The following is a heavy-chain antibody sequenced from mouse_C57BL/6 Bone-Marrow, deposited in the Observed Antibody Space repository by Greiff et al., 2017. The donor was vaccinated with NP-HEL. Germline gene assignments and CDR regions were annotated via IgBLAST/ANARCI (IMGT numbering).Heavy chain of an antibody. CDR2: ISYDGSN. CDR3: ARGSITTVVATDY. V-gene: IGHV3-6*01. Sequence: EVQLQESGPGLVKPSQSLSLTCSVTGYSITSGYYWNWIRQFPGNKLEWMGYISYDGSNNYNPSLKNRISITRDTSKNQFFLKLNSVTTEDTATYYCARGSITTVVATDYWGQGTTLTVSS. D-gene: IGHD1-1*01. CDR1: GYSITSGYY. J-gene: IGHJ2*01.